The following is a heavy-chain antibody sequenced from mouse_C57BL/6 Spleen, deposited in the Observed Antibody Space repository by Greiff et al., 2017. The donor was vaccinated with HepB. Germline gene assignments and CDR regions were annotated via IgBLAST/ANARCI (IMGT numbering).Heavy chain of an antibody. CDR2: ILTGSGST. J-gene: IGHJ3*01. CDR3: ARPTAQAPWFAY. CDR1: GYTFTGYW. V-gene: IGHV1-9*01. Sequence: VQLQESGAELMKPGASVKLSCKATGYTFTGYWIEWVKQRPGHGLEWIGEILTGSGSTNYNEKFKGKATFTADTSSNTAYMQLSSLTTEDSAIYYCARPTAQAPWFAYWGQGTLVTVSA. D-gene: IGHD3-2*02.